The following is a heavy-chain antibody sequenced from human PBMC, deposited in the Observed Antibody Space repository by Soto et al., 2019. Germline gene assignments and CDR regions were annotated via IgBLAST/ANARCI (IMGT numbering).Heavy chain of an antibody. D-gene: IGHD3-3*01. V-gene: IGHV4-34*01. CDR3: ARKDKYYDFWSGP. CDR1: GGSFSGYY. J-gene: IGHJ4*02. Sequence: PSETLSLTCAVYGGSFSGYYWSWIRQPPGKGLEWIGEINHSGSTNYNPSLKSRVTISVDTSKNQFSLKLSSVTAADTAVYYCARKDKYYDFWSGPWGQGTLVTAPQ. CDR2: INHSGST.